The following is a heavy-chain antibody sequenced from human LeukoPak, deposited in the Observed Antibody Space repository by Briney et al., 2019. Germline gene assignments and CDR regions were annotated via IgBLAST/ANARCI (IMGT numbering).Heavy chain of an antibody. Sequence: ASVKVSCKASGYTFTSYDINWVRQASGQGLEWMGWINPKSGATNFAQRFQGRVTMTGETSINTAFMELYSLTSDDTAIYYCARDASSRPFNYWGQGTLVSVSS. CDR1: GYTFTSYD. CDR2: INPKSGAT. D-gene: IGHD2-15*01. J-gene: IGHJ4*02. CDR3: ARDASSRPFNY. V-gene: IGHV1-2*02.